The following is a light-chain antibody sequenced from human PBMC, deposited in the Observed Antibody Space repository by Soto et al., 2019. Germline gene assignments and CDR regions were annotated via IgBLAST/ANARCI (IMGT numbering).Light chain of an antibody. Sequence: QSALTQPPSVSGAPGQRVTISCTGSSSNIGAGYDVHWYQQLPGTAPKLLIYDNGYRPSGVPDRFSGSKSGTSASLAITGLQAEDEADYYCHSYDSSLSGYWVFGGGTKLTVL. CDR2: DNG. CDR3: HSYDSSLSGYWV. V-gene: IGLV1-40*01. J-gene: IGLJ3*02. CDR1: SSNIGAGYD.